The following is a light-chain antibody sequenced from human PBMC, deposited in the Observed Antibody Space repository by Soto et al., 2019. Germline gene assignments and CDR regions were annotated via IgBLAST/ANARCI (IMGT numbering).Light chain of an antibody. Sequence: QSVLTQSPSASASLGASGKLTCTLCSGHSNYAIAWHQQQSEKGPRYLMKLNSDGSHSKGDGIPDRFSGSSSGAERYLTISSLQSEDEADYYCQTWGSGIVVFGGGTKLTVL. CDR3: QTWGSGIVV. V-gene: IGLV4-69*01. J-gene: IGLJ2*01. CDR2: LNSDGSH. CDR1: SGHSNYA.